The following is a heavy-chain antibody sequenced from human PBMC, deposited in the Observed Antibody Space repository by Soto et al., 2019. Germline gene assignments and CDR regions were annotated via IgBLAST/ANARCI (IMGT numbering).Heavy chain of an antibody. CDR3: ARVERTLSTPFAYGMDV. V-gene: IGHV4-30-2*01. D-gene: IGHD2-2*01. J-gene: IGHJ6*02. CDR1: GGSINSGGYS. Sequence: QLQLQESGSGLVKPSQTLSLTCTVSGGSINSGGYSWIWIRQPPGKGLEWIGYIYHTGNTFYNPSLRSRVTISVDQSTNHFSLSLGSVSAADTAMYYCARVERTLSTPFAYGMDVWGQGTTVTVSS. CDR2: IYHTGNT.